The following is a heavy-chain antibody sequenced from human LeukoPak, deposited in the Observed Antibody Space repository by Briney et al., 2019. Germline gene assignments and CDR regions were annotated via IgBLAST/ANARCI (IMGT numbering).Heavy chain of an antibody. D-gene: IGHD2-15*01. CDR2: ISGSGGST. CDR3: AGDIVVVVAATAGAFDI. CDR1: GFTFSSYA. Sequence: PGGSLRLSCAASGFTFSSYAMSWVRQAPGKGLEWVSAISGSGGSTYYADSVKGRFTISRDNSKNTLYLQMNSLRAEDTAVYYCAGDIVVVVAATAGAFDIWGRGTMVTVSS. J-gene: IGHJ3*02. V-gene: IGHV3-23*01.